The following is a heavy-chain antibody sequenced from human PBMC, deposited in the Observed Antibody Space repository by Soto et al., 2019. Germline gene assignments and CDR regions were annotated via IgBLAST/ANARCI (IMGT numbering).Heavy chain of an antibody. Sequence: ASVKVSCKASGYTFITYDINWVRQAAGQGPEWMGWMNPNSGATGFAQKFLGRVTLSSNTSISTAYMELSSLRSEDTAVYYCARGRDLWSGYDSGYYYYALDVWGQGTTVTVSS. D-gene: IGHD3-3*01. CDR2: MNPNSGAT. CDR1: GYTFITYD. CDR3: ARGRDLWSGYDSGYYYYALDV. V-gene: IGHV1-8*01. J-gene: IGHJ6*02.